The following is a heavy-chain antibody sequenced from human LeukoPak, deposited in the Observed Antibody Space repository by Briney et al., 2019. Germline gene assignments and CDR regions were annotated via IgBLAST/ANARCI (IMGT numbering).Heavy chain of an antibody. D-gene: IGHD1-1*01. CDR1: GYTFTSYG. CDR2: ISAYNGNT. CDR3: ARDGYNWRKSWDDAFDI. J-gene: IGHJ3*02. Sequence: ASVKVSCKASGYTFTSYGISWVRQAPGQGLEWMGWISAYNGNTSYAQKLQGRVTMTTDTSTSTAYMELRSLRSDDTAVYYCARDGYNWRKSWDDAFDIWGQGTMVTVSS. V-gene: IGHV1-18*01.